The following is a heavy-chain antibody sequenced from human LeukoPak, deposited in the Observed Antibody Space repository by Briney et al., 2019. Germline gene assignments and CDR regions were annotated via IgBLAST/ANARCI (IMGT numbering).Heavy chain of an antibody. J-gene: IGHJ4*02. Sequence: GGSLRLSCAASGFTFSSYAMHWVRQAPGKGLEWVAVISYDGSNKYYADSVKGRFTISRDNSKNTPYLQMNSLRAEDTAVYYCARDCIAVAGCFDYWGQGTLVTVSS. V-gene: IGHV3-30*04. CDR2: ISYDGSNK. CDR3: ARDCIAVAGCFDY. D-gene: IGHD6-19*01. CDR1: GFTFSSYA.